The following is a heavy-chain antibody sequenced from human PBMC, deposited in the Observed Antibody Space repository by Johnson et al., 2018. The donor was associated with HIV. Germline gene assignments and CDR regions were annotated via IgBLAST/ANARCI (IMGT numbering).Heavy chain of an antibody. J-gene: IGHJ3*01. D-gene: IGHD4-23*01. V-gene: IGHV3-30*03. CDR3: ARGPSVVTLHAFDL. Sequence: QVQLVESGGGLVQPGGSLRLSCAASGFTFSSYGMHWVRQAPGKGLEWVAVISYDGNNKYYAYSLKGRFTISRDNSKNTLYLQMNSLRAGDTAVYYCARGPSVVTLHAFDLWGQGTLVTVSS. CDR2: ISYDGNNK. CDR1: GFTFSSYG.